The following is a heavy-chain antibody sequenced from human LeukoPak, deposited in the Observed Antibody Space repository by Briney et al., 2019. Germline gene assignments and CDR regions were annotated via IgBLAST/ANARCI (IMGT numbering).Heavy chain of an antibody. CDR3: AKALGVWQQLDGMDV. CDR2: ISAYNGNT. D-gene: IGHD6-13*01. Sequence: ASVKVSCKASGYTFTSYGISWVRQAPGQGLEWMGWISAYNGNTNYAQKLQGRVTMTTDTSTSTAYMELRSLRSDDTAVYYCAKALGVWQQLDGMDVWGQGTTVTVSS. V-gene: IGHV1-18*01. J-gene: IGHJ6*02. CDR1: GYTFTSYG.